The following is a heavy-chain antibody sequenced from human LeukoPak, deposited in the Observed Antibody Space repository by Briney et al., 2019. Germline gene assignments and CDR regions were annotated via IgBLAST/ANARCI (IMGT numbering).Heavy chain of an antibody. D-gene: IGHD6-19*01. V-gene: IGHV4-34*01. CDR2: IHHSGGT. J-gene: IGHJ4*02. Sequence: SETLSLTCAVYGGSFSVYYWSWIRQPPGKGLEWIGEIHHSGGTNYNPSLKSRVTISVDTSKNQFSLRLSSLTAADTAVYYCARGASGPIDYWGQGVLVTVSS. CDR1: GGSFSVYY. CDR3: ARGASGPIDY.